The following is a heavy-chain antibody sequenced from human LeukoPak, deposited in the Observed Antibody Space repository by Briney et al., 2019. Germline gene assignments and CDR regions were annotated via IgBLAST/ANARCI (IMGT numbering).Heavy chain of an antibody. V-gene: IGHV1-18*01. Sequence: ASVRVSCKASGYTFTSYGISWVRQAPGQGLEWMGWISAYNGNTNYAQKLQGRVTMTTDTSTSTAYMELRSLRSDDTAVYYCARWAADSSSWYGYFQHWGQGTLVTVSS. CDR1: GYTFTSYG. J-gene: IGHJ1*01. CDR2: ISAYNGNT. D-gene: IGHD6-13*01. CDR3: ARWAADSSSWYGYFQH.